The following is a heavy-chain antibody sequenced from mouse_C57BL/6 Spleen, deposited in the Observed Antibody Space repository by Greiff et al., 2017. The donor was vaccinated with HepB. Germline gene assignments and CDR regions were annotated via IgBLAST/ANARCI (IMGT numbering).Heavy chain of an antibody. D-gene: IGHD3-2*02. CDR2: IHPNSGST. J-gene: IGHJ3*01. Sequence: QVQLKQSGAELVKPGASVKLSCKASGYTFTSYWMHWVKQRPGQGLEWIGMIHPNSGSTNYNEKFKSKATLTVDKSSSTAYMQLSSLTSEDSAVYYCARDSSGPFAYWGQGTLVTVSA. CDR3: ARDSSGPFAY. V-gene: IGHV1-64*01. CDR1: GYTFTSYW.